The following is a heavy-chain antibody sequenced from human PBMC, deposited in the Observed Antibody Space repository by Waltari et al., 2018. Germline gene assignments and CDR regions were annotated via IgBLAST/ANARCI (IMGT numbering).Heavy chain of an antibody. J-gene: IGHJ4*02. D-gene: IGHD3-22*01. V-gene: IGHV3-15*01. CDR3: TTSYYYDSSGYYSSYYFDY. CDR1: VFTVSNAW. Sequence: EVQLVESGGGLVKPGGSLRLSCAASVFTVSNAWMSWVRQASGQGLEWVGRIKSKTDGGTTDYAAPVKGRFTISRDDSKNTLYLQMNSLKTEDTAVYYCTTSYYYDSSGYYSSYYFDYWGQGTLVTVSS. CDR2: IKSKTDGGTT.